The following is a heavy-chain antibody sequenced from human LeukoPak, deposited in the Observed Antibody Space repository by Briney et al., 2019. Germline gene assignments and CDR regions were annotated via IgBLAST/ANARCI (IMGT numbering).Heavy chain of an antibody. V-gene: IGHV5-51*01. D-gene: IGHD2-2*01. CDR2: IYPGDSDT. CDR3: ATLDCSSIRCYEGGHYYYMDV. Sequence: RGESLKISCKGSGNSFTSYWIGWVRQMPGKGLEWMGIIYPGDSDTRYSPSFQGQVTISADKSISTAYLQWSSLKASDTAMYYCATLDCSSIRCYEGGHYYYMDVWGKGTTVTVSS. J-gene: IGHJ6*03. CDR1: GNSFTSYW.